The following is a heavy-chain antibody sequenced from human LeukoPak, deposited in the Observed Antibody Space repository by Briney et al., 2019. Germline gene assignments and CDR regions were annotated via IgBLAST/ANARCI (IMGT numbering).Heavy chain of an antibody. CDR2: ITSTGSNI. CDR3: ARDSYASGSDY. D-gene: IGHD1-26*01. CDR1: GFTFNAYH. Sequence: GGSLRLSCIASGFTFNAYHMSWIRQAPGKGLEWVSYITSTGSNIYYADSVKGRLTISRDNAKNSLYLQMNSLRADDTAVYFCARDSYASGSDYWGQGTLVTVSS. J-gene: IGHJ4*02. V-gene: IGHV3-11*01.